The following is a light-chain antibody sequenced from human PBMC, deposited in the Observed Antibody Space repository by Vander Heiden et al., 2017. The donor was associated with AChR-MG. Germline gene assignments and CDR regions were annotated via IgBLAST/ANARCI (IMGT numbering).Light chain of an antibody. CDR3: QMWDSDTDV. V-gene: IGLV3-1*01. Sequence: SYDLTQSPSVSVSPGQTATITCSGERLSNKYTSWYHLRPGQSPVLVIFQDNLRPSGIPERFSGSNSGNTATLTISGIQSMDDGDYYCQMWDSDTDVFGTGTKVTV. CDR2: QDN. J-gene: IGLJ1*01. CDR1: RLSNKY.